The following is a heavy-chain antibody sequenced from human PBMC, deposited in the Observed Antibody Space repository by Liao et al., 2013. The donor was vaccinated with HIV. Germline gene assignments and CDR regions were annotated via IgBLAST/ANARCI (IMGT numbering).Heavy chain of an antibody. V-gene: IGHV4-4*07. D-gene: IGHD3-16*01. Sequence: QVQLHESGPGLLKPSQPLSLTCTVSGDSISGHHWSWIRQPAGKGPEWIGRMYRTGSTNYNPSLKSRVTISLDTSNNQFSLKLSSVTAADTAVYYCARDEWGGWFDPWGQGTLVTVSS. CDR3: ARDEWGGWFDP. CDR2: MYRTGST. J-gene: IGHJ5*02. CDR1: GDSISGHH.